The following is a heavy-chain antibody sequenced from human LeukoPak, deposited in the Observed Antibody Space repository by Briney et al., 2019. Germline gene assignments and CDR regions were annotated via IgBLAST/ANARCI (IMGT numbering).Heavy chain of an antibody. V-gene: IGHV3-33*01. J-gene: IGHJ4*02. CDR2: ISYDGSNK. CDR3: ARDWSWQFDS. CDR1: GFTFSSFG. D-gene: IGHD1-26*01. Sequence: GGSLRLSCAASGFTFSSFGIHWVRQAPGKGLEWVAFISYDGSNKYYADSVKGRFTISRDNSKNTLYLQMNSLRDEDTAVYYCARDWSWQFDSWGQGTLVTVSS.